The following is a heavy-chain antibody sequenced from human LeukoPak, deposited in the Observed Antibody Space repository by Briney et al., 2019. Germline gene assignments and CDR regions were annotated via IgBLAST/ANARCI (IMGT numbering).Heavy chain of an antibody. D-gene: IGHD1-26*01. CDR2: ISSSGRSI. V-gene: IGHV3-21*05. CDR3: GREIPSGSYAPDY. J-gene: IGHJ4*02. Sequence: PWGSLRLSCAASGFTFSSYSMNWVRQAPGKGLEWVSYISSSGRSILYADSVKGRFTVSRDNAKNSLYLQMNNLRAEDTAVYYCGREIPSGSYAPDYWGQGILVIVSS. CDR1: GFTFSSYS.